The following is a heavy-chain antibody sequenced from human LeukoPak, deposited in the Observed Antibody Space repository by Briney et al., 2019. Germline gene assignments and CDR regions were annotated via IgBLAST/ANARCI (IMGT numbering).Heavy chain of an antibody. CDR1: GFTFSDYY. V-gene: IGHV3-11*01. J-gene: IGHJ5*02. CDR3: AKDGIAVAGPP. D-gene: IGHD6-19*01. CDR2: INTSGRKT. Sequence: PGGSLRLSCAASGFTFSDYYMSWIRQAPGKGLEWVSYINTSGRKTYYADSVKGRFTISRDNAKNSLYLQMNSLRAEDTAVYYCAKDGIAVAGPPGGQGTLVTVSS.